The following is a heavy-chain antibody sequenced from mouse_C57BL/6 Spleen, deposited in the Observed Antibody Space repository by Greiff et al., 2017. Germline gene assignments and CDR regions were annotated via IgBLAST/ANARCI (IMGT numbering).Heavy chain of an antibody. CDR1: GYSFTGYY. V-gene: IGHV1-42*01. J-gene: IGHJ4*01. Sequence: VQLQQPGAELVKPGASVKISCKASGYSFTGYYMNWVKQSPEKSLEWIGEINPSTGGTTYNQKFKAKATLTVDKSSSTAYMQLKSLTSEDSAVYYCARKEGNRAMDYWGQGTSVTVSS. CDR3: ARKEGNRAMDY. CDR2: INPSTGGT.